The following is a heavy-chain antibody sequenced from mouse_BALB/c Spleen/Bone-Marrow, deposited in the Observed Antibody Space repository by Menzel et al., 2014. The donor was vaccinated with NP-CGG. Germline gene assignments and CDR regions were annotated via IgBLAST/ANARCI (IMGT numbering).Heavy chain of an antibody. CDR3: ATGET. V-gene: IGHV1-55*01. CDR2: IYPGSDSI. Sequence: VQLKVFGAELVMPGTSVKMSCEASGYTFTSYWMHWVKQWPGQGLEWIGDIYPGSDSINYNEKFKRKATLTVDTSSSTAYMQLSSRTSEDSAVYNCATGETWGQGTTLTGSS. CDR1: GYTFTSYW. J-gene: IGHJ2*01.